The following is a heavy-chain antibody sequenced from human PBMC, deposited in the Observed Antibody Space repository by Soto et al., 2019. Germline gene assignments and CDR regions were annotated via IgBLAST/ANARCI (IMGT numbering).Heavy chain of an antibody. CDR3: AANWNDGYYDN. CDR2: IYYSGIT. CDR1: GGSISTGGYY. Sequence: VQLQESGPGLVMPSQTLSLTCTVSGGSISTGGYYWTWIRQHPGKGLECIGYIYYSGITYYNPSPKSRVTISVDTSKNQFSLILNSVTAADTAVYYCAANWNDGYYDNWGQGTLVTVSS. J-gene: IGHJ4*02. D-gene: IGHD1-1*01. V-gene: IGHV4-31*03.